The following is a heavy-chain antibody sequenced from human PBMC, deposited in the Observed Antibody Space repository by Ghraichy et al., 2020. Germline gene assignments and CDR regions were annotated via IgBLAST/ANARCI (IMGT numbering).Heavy chain of an antibody. CDR3: AKGSDEGEFDY. Sequence: LSLTCAASGFTFSSYGMHWVRQAPGKGLECVAVIWYDGSNKYYADSVKGRFTISRDNSKNTLYLQMNSLRAEDTAVYYCAKGSDEGEFDYWGQGTLVTVSS. V-gene: IGHV3-33*06. CDR2: IWYDGSNK. D-gene: IGHD3-10*01. J-gene: IGHJ4*02. CDR1: GFTFSSYG.